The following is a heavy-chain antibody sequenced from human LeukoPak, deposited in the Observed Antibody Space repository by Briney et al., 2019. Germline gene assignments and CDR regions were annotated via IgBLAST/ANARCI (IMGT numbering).Heavy chain of an antibody. Sequence: ASVKVSCKASGYTFTSYDINWVRQATGQGLEWMGWVNPNSGNTGYAQKFQGRVTMTRNTSKSTAYMELSSLRSEDTAVYYCARHGEIAAAGYYYYYMDVWGKGTTVTVSS. V-gene: IGHV1-8*01. D-gene: IGHD6-13*01. CDR1: GYTFTSYD. CDR2: VNPNSGNT. CDR3: ARHGEIAAAGYYYYYMDV. J-gene: IGHJ6*03.